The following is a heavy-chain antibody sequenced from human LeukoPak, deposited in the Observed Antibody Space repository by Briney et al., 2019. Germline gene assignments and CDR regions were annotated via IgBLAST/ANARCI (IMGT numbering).Heavy chain of an antibody. CDR3: ARMVRGVMYYYYMDV. J-gene: IGHJ6*03. CDR2: ISATGGST. D-gene: IGHD3-10*01. V-gene: IGHV3-23*01. Sequence: GGSLRLSCAASGFTFSSYAMSWVRQAPGKGLEWVSTISATGGSTYYADSVKGRFTISRDNSKNTLYLQMNSLRAEDAAVYYCARMVRGVMYYYYMDVWGKGTTVTVSS. CDR1: GFTFSSYA.